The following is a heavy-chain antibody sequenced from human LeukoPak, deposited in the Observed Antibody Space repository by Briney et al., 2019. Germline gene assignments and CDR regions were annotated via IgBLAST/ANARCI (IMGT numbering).Heavy chain of an antibody. CDR1: GFTLSNYG. J-gene: IGHJ4*02. D-gene: IGHD3-22*01. CDR3: ARVYRRPNYYDSSGYYYLTDYFDY. Sequence: GRSLRLSCAASGFTLSNYGMHWVRQAPGKGLEWVAVIWYDGSNKYYADSVKGRFSISRDNSKNTLYMQMNSLRAEDTAVYYCARVYRRPNYYDSSGYYYLTDYFDYWGQGTLVTVSS. V-gene: IGHV3-33*01. CDR2: IWYDGSNK.